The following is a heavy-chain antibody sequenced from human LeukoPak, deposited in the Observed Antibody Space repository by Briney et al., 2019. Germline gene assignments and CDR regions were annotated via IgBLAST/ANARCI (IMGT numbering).Heavy chain of an antibody. CDR1: GFTFSSYA. D-gene: IGHD3-10*01. J-gene: IGHJ4*02. V-gene: IGHV3-23*01. Sequence: GGSLRLSCAASGFTFSSYAMSWVRQAPGKGLEWVSAISGSGGNTYYADSVKGRFTISRDNSKNTLYLQMNSLRAEDTAVYYCAKDTPPTYYYGSGSYTHFDYWGQGTLVTVSS. CDR2: ISGSGGNT. CDR3: AKDTPPTYYYGSGSYTHFDY.